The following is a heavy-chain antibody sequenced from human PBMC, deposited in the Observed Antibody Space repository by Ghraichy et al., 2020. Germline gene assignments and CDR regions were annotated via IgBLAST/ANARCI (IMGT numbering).Heavy chain of an antibody. Sequence: LEWVAVISYDGSNQYYADSVKGRFTISRDNSKNTLYLQMNSLRAEDTAVYYGAKDNTGRYEWLLFAKKYYFYYGGSVTL. D-gene: IGHD5-12*01. J-gene: IGHJ4*02. CDR3: AKDNTGRYEWLLFAKKYYFYY. V-gene: IGHV3-30*18. CDR2: ISYDGSNQ.